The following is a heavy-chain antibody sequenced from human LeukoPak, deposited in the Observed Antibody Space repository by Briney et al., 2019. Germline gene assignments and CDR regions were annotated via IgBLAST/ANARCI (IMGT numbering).Heavy chain of an antibody. CDR3: ASSTGYCSGGSCRNWFDH. D-gene: IGHD2-15*01. Sequence: SSETLSLTCTVSGGSISSYYWSWIRQPPGKGLEWIGYIYYSGSTNYNPSLKSRVTISVDTSKNQFSLKLSSVTAAATAVYYCASSTGYCSGGSCRNWFDHWGQGTLVTVSS. CDR2: IYYSGST. V-gene: IGHV4-59*01. CDR1: GGSISSYY. J-gene: IGHJ5*02.